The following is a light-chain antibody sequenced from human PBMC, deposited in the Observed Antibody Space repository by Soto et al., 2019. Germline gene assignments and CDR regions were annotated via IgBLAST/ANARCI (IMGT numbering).Light chain of an antibody. CDR2: GAS. CDR3: QQRSNWPIT. Sequence: EIVMTQSPATLSVSPGERATLSCRASQSVSSNLAWYQQKPGQAPRLLIYGASTRATGIPARFSGSGSGTEFTLTISSLQSEDFAVYYCQQRSNWPITFGQG. J-gene: IGKJ5*01. V-gene: IGKV3-15*01. CDR1: QSVSSN.